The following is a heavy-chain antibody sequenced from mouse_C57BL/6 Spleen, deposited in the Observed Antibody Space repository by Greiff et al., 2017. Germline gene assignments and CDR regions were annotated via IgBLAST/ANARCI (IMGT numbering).Heavy chain of an antibody. J-gene: IGHJ2*01. Sequence: QVQLQQPGAELVKPGASVKMSCKASGYTFTSYWITWVKQRPGQGLEWIGDIYPGSGSTNYNEKFKSKATLTVDTSSSTAYMQLSSLTSEDSAVYYCARCPRDSSGWYYFDYWGQGTTLTVSS. D-gene: IGHD3-2*02. CDR2: IYPGSGST. CDR1: GYTFTSYW. CDR3: ARCPRDSSGWYYFDY. V-gene: IGHV1-55*01.